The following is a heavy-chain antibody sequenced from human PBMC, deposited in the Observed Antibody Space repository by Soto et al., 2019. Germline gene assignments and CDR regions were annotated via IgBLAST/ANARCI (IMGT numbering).Heavy chain of an antibody. CDR2: IRSKANSYAT. D-gene: IGHD6-13*01. CDR3: TRRDSSSWYGHYYGMDV. Sequence: GGSLRLSCAASGFTFSNFWMDWVRQAPGKGLEWVGRIRSKANSYATAYAASVKGRFTISRDDSKNTAYLQMNSLKTEDTAVYYCTRRDSSSWYGHYYGMDVWGQGTTVTVSS. CDR1: GFTFSNFW. V-gene: IGHV3-73*01. J-gene: IGHJ6*02.